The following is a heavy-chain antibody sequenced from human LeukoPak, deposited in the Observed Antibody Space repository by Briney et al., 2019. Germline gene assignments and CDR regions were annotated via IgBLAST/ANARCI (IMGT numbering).Heavy chain of an antibody. D-gene: IGHD3-22*01. CDR1: GFTFSSYS. V-gene: IGHV3-33*06. CDR2: IWYDGSNK. J-gene: IGHJ4*02. CDR3: AKDDSSGYYYLPMY. Sequence: SGGSLRLSCAASGFTFSSYSMNWVRQAPGKGLEWVAVIWYDGSNKYYADSVKGRFTISRDNSKNTLYLQMNSLRAEDTAVYYCAKDDSSGYYYLPMYWGQGTLVTVSS.